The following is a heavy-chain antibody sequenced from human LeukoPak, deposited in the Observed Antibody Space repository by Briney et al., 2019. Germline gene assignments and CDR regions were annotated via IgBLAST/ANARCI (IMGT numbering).Heavy chain of an antibody. CDR3: ARHVVDTAMVNYFDY. V-gene: IGHV4-39*01. CDR2: IYYSGST. CDR1: GGSISSSSHY. Sequence: KPSETLSLTCTVSGGSISSSSHYWGWIRQPPGKGLEWIGSIYYSGSTYYNPSLKSRVTISLDTSKNQFSLKLSSVTAADTAVYYCARHVVDTAMVNYFDYWGQGTLVTVSS. D-gene: IGHD5-18*01. J-gene: IGHJ4*02.